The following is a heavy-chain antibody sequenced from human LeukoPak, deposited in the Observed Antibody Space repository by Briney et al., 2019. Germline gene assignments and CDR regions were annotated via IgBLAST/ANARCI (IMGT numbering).Heavy chain of an antibody. D-gene: IGHD2-15*01. J-gene: IGHJ3*02. CDR2: ISGSGGST. Sequence: GGSLRLSCAASGFTFSSYAMSWVRQAPGKGLEWVSAISGSGGSTYYADFVKGRFTISRDNSKNTLYLQMNSLRAEDTAVYYCAGRRVAAPWDDAFDIWGQGTMVTVSS. CDR1: GFTFSSYA. V-gene: IGHV3-23*01. CDR3: AGRRVAAPWDDAFDI.